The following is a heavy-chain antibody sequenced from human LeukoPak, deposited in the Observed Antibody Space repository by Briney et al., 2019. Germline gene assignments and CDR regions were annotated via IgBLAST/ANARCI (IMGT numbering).Heavy chain of an antibody. J-gene: IGHJ6*03. CDR1: GFTFSSYA. CDR3: ARSRAPINYDFWSGYYKDYYYYMDV. D-gene: IGHD3-3*01. Sequence: GGSLRLSCAASGFTFSSYAMSWVRQAPGKGLEWVSAISGSGGSTYYADSVKGRFTISRDNSKNTLYLQMNSLRAEDTAVYYCARSRAPINYDFWSGYYKDYYYYMDVWGKGTTVTVSS. CDR2: ISGSGGST. V-gene: IGHV3-23*01.